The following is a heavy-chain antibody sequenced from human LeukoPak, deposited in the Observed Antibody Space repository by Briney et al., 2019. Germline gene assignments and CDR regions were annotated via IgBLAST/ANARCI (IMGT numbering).Heavy chain of an antibody. CDR1: GSSISSYY. Sequence: SETLSLTCTVSGSSISSYYWSWIRQPPGKGLEWIGYIDYTGSTNYYPSLKSRVTISVHTSKNQFSLKLSSVTAADTAVYYCVRGPFSGSYYNRALNWFDPWGQGTLVTVSS. D-gene: IGHD3-10*01. CDR3: VRGPFSGSYYNRALNWFDP. J-gene: IGHJ5*02. CDR2: IDYTGST. V-gene: IGHV4-59*12.